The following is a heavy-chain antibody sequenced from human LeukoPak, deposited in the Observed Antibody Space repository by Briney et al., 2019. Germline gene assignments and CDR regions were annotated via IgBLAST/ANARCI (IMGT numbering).Heavy chain of an antibody. CDR3: AKTGEGRYCSSTSCYPLDY. CDR2: ISGSGGST. J-gene: IGHJ4*02. CDR1: GFTFSSYA. Sequence: PGGSLRLSCAASGFTFSSYAMSWVRQAPGKRLEWVSAISGSGGSTYYADSVKGRFTISRDNSKNTLYLQMNSLRAEDTAVYYCAKTGEGRYCSSTSCYPLDYWGQGTLVTVSS. V-gene: IGHV3-23*01. D-gene: IGHD2-2*01.